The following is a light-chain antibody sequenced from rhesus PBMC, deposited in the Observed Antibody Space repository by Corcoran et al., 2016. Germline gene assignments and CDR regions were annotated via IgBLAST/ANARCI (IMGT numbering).Light chain of an antibody. V-gene: IGKV1-21*01. J-gene: IGKJ1*01. CDR2: KAS. CDR1: QDISSW. CDR3: QPYNGAPPWT. Sequence: DIQMTQSPSSLSASVGDRVTITCRASQDISSWLAWYQQKPGKAPNLLIYKASSFQSGVPSRFSGSGSGTDFTRTIRRLQPEDFATYYCQPYNGAPPWTFGQGTKVEIK.